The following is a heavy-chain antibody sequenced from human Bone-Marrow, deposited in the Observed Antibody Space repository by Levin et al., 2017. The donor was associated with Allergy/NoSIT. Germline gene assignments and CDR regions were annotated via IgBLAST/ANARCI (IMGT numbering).Heavy chain of an antibody. J-gene: IGHJ4*02. CDR1: GFSLSNARMG. CDR2: IFSNDEK. D-gene: IGHD3-3*01. CDR3: ARSILFWSGYYQDY. V-gene: IGHV2-26*01. Sequence: ESGPTLVKPTETLTLTCTVSGFSLSNARMGVSWIRQPPGKALEWLTHIFSNDEKSYSTSLKSRLTISKDTSKSQVVLSMTNMDPVDTATYYCARSILFWSGYYQDYWGQGTLVTVSS.